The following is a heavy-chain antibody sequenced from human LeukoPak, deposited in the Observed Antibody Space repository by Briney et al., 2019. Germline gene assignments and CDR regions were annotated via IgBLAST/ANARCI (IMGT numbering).Heavy chain of an antibody. D-gene: IGHD3-16*01. J-gene: IGHJ4*02. Sequence: ASVKVSCKASGYTFTDYYIHWVRQAPGQGLEWMGWIYPRSGGTKYAQKFQGRVTMTRDTSITTAYMELSWLGSDDTAVYYCARDYEGERSDFDYWGQGALVTVSS. V-gene: IGHV1-2*02. CDR1: GYTFTDYY. CDR3: ARDYEGERSDFDY. CDR2: IYPRSGGT.